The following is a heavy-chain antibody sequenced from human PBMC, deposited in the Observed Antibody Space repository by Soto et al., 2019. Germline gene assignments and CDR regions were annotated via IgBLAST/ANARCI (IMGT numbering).Heavy chain of an antibody. CDR3: ARAHVDTGTYFDY. CDR2: MNPNSGNT. Sequence: ASVKVSCKASGYTFTSYDINWVRQATGQGLEWMGWMNPNSGNTGYAQKFQGRVTMTRNTSISTAYMELSSLRSEDTAVYYCARAHVDTGTYFDYWGQGTLVTVSS. D-gene: IGHD5-18*01. J-gene: IGHJ4*02. CDR1: GYTFTSYD. V-gene: IGHV1-8*01.